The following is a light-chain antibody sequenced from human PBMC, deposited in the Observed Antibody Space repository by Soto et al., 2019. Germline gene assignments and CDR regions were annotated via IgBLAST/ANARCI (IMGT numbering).Light chain of an antibody. CDR3: QQYGSSPST. V-gene: IGKV3-20*01. CDR1: QSVSSNY. Sequence: EIVLTQSPGTLSLSPGERSTLSCSASQSVSSNYITWYQQKPGQAPRRLIFGASSRATGIPDRFSGSGSGTDFTLTISRLEPEDFAVYYCQQYGSSPSTFGQGTKVDIK. CDR2: GAS. J-gene: IGKJ1*01.